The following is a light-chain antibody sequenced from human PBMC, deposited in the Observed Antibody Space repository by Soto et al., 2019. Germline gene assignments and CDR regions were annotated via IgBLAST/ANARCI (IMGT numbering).Light chain of an antibody. CDR2: DAS. J-gene: IGKJ1*01. CDR3: QQYEPFSGT. Sequence: DIQMTQSPSTLSASVGDRVTITCRASQSASTFLAWYQQKPGEAPKLLIYDASALPRGVPSRFSGSGSGTKFTLTIASLQPDDFATYYCQQYEPFSGTFGPGTKVDIK. V-gene: IGKV1-5*01. CDR1: QSASTF.